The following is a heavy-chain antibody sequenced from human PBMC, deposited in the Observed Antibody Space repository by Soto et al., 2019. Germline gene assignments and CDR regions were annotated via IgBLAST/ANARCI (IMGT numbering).Heavy chain of an antibody. CDR1: GFTFSSYG. J-gene: IGHJ6*02. D-gene: IGHD2-15*01. CDR3: AREGYCSGGSCYSSPYGMDV. CDR2: IWYDGSNK. V-gene: IGHV3-33*01. Sequence: QVQLVESGGGVVQPGRSLRLSCAASGFTFSSYGMHWVRQAPGKGLEWVAVIWYDGSNKYYADSVKGRFTISRDNSKNTLYLQMNSLRAEDTAVYYCAREGYCSGGSCYSSPYGMDVWGQGTTVTVSS.